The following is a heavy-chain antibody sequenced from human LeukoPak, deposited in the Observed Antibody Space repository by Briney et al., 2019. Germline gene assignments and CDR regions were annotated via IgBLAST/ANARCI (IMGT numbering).Heavy chain of an antibody. CDR1: GGTFSSYA. J-gene: IGHJ1*01. CDR3: ARVGDSSGYEDFQR. CDR2: IIPIFGTA. V-gene: IGHV1-69*13. Sequence: SVKVSCKASGGTFSSYAISWVRQAPGQGLEWMGRIIPIFGTANYAQKFQGRVTITADESTSTAYMELSSLRSEDTAVYYRARVGDSSGYEDFQRWGQGTLVTVSS. D-gene: IGHD3-22*01.